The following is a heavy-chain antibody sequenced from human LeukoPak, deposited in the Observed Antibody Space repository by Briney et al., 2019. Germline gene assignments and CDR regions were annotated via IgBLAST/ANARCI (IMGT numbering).Heavy chain of an antibody. Sequence: GGSLRLSCAASGFTFGSYAMTWVRQAPGKGLEWVSAIRGSGTGTNYGDSVKGRFTISRHNSKNTLYLQMNSLRVEDTAVYYCARRGAVAGTLDYWGQGTLVTVSS. CDR1: GFTFGSYA. CDR3: ARRGAVAGTLDY. CDR2: IRGSGTGT. J-gene: IGHJ4*02. V-gene: IGHV3-23*01. D-gene: IGHD6-19*01.